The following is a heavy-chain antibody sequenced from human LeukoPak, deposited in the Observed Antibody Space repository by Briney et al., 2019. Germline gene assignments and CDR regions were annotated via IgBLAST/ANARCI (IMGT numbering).Heavy chain of an antibody. V-gene: IGHV3-9*01. D-gene: IGHD6-6*01. CDR3: ARFSSSSSVFDY. J-gene: IGHJ4*02. CDR2: ISWNSGSI. Sequence: GRSLRLSCAASGFTFDDYAMHWVRQAPGKGLEWVSGISWNSGSIDYADSVKGRFTISRDNAKNSLYLQMNSLRAEDTALYYCARFSSSSSVFDYWGRGTLVTVSS. CDR1: GFTFDDYA.